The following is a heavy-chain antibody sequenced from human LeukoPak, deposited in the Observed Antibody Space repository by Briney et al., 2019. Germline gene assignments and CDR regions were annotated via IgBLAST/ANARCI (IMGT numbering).Heavy chain of an antibody. CDR3: ARENDFWSGYYVGYYYYGMDV. J-gene: IGHJ6*02. Sequence: GRSLRLSCAASGFTFSSYAMHWVRQAPGKGLEWVAVISYDGSNKYYADSVKGRFTISRDNSKNTLYLQMNSLRAEDTAVYYCARENDFWSGYYVGYYYYGMDVWGQGTTVTVSS. D-gene: IGHD3-3*01. CDR1: GFTFSSYA. V-gene: IGHV3-30-3*01. CDR2: ISYDGSNK.